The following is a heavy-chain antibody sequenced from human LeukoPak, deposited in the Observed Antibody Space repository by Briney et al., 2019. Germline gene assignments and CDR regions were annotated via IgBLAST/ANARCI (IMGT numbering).Heavy chain of an antibody. J-gene: IGHJ4*02. Sequence: ASVKVSCKASGYTFTGYYMHWVRQAPGQGLEWMGWINPNSGGTNYAQKFQGRVTMTRDTSISTAYMELSRLRSDDTAVYYRARDRYDYVWGSYRFDYWGQGTLVTVSS. CDR2: INPNSGGT. CDR1: GYTFTGYY. V-gene: IGHV1-2*02. D-gene: IGHD3-16*02. CDR3: ARDRYDYVWGSYRFDY.